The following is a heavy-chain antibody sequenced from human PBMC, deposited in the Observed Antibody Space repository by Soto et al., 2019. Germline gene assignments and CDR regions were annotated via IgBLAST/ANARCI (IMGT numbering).Heavy chain of an antibody. V-gene: IGHV1-69*06. CDR3: ARAPQTPRYCSGGSCYSYWYFDL. CDR1: GGTFSSYA. Sequence: ASVKVSCKASGGTFSSYAISWVRQAPGQGLEWMGGIIPIFGTANYAQKFQGRVTITADKSTSTAYMELSSLRSEDTAVYYCARAPQTPRYCSGGSCYSYWYFDLWGRGTLVTVSS. D-gene: IGHD2-15*01. CDR2: IIPIFGTA. J-gene: IGHJ2*01.